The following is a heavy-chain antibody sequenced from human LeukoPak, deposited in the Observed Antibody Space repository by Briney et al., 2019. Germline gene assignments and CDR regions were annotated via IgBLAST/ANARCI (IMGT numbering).Heavy chain of an antibody. Sequence: SQTLSLTCTVSGGSISSGGYYWSWIRQPPGKGLEWIGYIYYSGSTNYNPSLKSRVTISVDTSKNQFSLKLSSVTAADTAVYYCARYAITNTKTRKSALFDYWGQGTLVTVSS. J-gene: IGHJ4*02. D-gene: IGHD3-10*01. V-gene: IGHV4-61*08. CDR1: GGSISSGGYY. CDR3: ARYAITNTKTRKSALFDY. CDR2: IYYSGST.